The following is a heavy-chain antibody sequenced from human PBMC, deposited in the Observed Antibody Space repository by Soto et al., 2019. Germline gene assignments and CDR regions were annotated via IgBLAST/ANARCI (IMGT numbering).Heavy chain of an antibody. V-gene: IGHV4-30-2*01. CDR2: IYHSGST. D-gene: IGHD3-16*02. J-gene: IGHJ5*02. CDR1: GGSISSGGYS. CDR3: ARVSDYVWGSYRSTGWFDP. Sequence: SETLSLTCAVSGGSISSGGYSWSWIRQPPGKGLEWIGYIYHSGSTYYNPSLKSRVTISVDRSKNQFSLKLSSVTTADTAVYYCARVSDYVWGSYRSTGWFDPWGQGTLVTVSS.